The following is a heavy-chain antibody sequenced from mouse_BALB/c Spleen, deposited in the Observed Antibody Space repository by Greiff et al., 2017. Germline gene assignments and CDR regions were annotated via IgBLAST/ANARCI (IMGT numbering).Heavy chain of an antibody. CDR2: INSNGGST. J-gene: IGHJ4*01. V-gene: IGHV5-6-3*01. D-gene: IGHD2-10*01. CDR1: GFTFSSYG. Sequence: DVHLVESGGGLVQPGGSLKLSCAASGFTFSSYGMSWVRQTPDKRLELVATINSNGGSTYYPDSVKGRFTISRDNAKNTLYLQMSSLKSEDTAMYYCARDRAYYGNPYYAMDYWGQGTSVTVSS. CDR3: ARDRAYYGNPYYAMDY.